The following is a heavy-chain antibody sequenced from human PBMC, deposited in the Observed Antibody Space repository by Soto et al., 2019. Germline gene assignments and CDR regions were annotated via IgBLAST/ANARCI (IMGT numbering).Heavy chain of an antibody. V-gene: IGHV4-31*03. CDR3: ARDSAGYSSSWYSRYYYYYYGMDV. D-gene: IGHD6-13*01. J-gene: IGHJ6*02. CDR1: GGSISSGGYY. CDR2: IYYSGST. Sequence: KPSETLSLTCTVSGGSISSGGYYWSWIRQHPGKGLEWIGYIYYSGSTYYNPSLKSRVTISVDTSKNQFSLKLSSVTAADTAVYYCARDSAGYSSSWYSRYYYYYYGMDVWGQGTTVTVSS.